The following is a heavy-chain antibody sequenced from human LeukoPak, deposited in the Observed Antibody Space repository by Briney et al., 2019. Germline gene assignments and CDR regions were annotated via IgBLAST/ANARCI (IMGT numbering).Heavy chain of an antibody. CDR1: GFTFTTYW. Sequence: GGSLRLSCEASGFTFTTYWLGWVRQPPGKGLEWVANIKQDGTEKYYVDSVKGRFTISRDNAKNSLYLQMNTLRVEDTAIYYCVRVTLYYYDSESYYFFEHWGQGTPVTASS. CDR2: IKQDGTEK. D-gene: IGHD3-10*01. V-gene: IGHV3-7*01. CDR3: VRVTLYYYDSESYYFFEH. J-gene: IGHJ4*02.